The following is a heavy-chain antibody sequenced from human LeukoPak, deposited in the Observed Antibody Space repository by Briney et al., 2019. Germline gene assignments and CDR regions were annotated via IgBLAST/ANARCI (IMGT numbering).Heavy chain of an antibody. V-gene: IGHV3-23*01. Sequence: PGGSLRLSCAASGFTFSSYAMTWVRQAPGKGLDWVSGISGSGDATWYADSVKGRFTISRDNSKNTVSLQMNSLSTEDPAVYYCAKCSGSSCYAAGAFEYWGQGTLVTVSS. CDR3: AKCSGSSCYAAGAFEY. D-gene: IGHD2-15*01. CDR1: GFTFSSYA. CDR2: ISGSGDAT. J-gene: IGHJ4*02.